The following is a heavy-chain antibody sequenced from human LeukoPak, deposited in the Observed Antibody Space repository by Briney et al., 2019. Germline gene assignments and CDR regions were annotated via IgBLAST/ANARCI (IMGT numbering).Heavy chain of an antibody. CDR1: GYTFTSYG. CDR3: ARDAMSSVTTSPHYFDY. J-gene: IGHJ4*02. Sequence: ASVKVSCKASGYTFTSYGISWVRQAPGQGLEWMGIIIPSGGSTTYAQKFQGRVTMTRDTSTSTVYMELSSLRSEDTAVYYCARDAMSSVTTSPHYFDYWGQGTLVTVSS. CDR2: IIPSGGST. D-gene: IGHD4-17*01. V-gene: IGHV1-46*01.